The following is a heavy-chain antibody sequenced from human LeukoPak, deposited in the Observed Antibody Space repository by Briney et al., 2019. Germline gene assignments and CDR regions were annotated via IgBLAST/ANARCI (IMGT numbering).Heavy chain of an antibody. CDR3: ARLEAVGLRKSFDI. CDR1: GRFIMSRY. CDR2: MYYSGST. D-gene: IGHD1-1*01. J-gene: IGHJ3*02. V-gene: IGHV4-59*08. Sequence: PSETLSLTCTVSGRFIMSRYWRWIRQPPGKGLEWIGYMYYSGSTNYNPSLKSRITISVDTSKNQFSLQLNSMTAADTAVYYRARLEAVGLRKSFDIWGQGTKVTVSS.